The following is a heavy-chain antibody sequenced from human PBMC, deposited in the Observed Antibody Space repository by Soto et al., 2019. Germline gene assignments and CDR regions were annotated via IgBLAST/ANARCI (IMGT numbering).Heavy chain of an antibody. CDR3: ARDLRFVDLHYYFDS. V-gene: IGHV1-46*03. CDR2: INPSGGST. Sequence: ASVKVSCKASGYTFTSYYRHWVRQAPGQGLEWMGIINPSGGSTSYAQKFQGRVTMTRDTSTSTLFLMMNNLRSEDTAVYYCARDLRFVDLHYYFDSWGQGTLVTVSS. CDR1: GYTFTSYY. J-gene: IGHJ4*02. D-gene: IGHD3-10*01.